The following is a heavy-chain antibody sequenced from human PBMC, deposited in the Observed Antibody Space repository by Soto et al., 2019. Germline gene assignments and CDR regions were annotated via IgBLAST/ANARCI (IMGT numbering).Heavy chain of an antibody. Sequence: QVQLQQWGAGLLKPSETLSLTCAVYGGSFSGYYWSWIRQPPGKGLEWIGEINHSGSTNYNPSLKSRVTISVDTSKNQFSLKLSSVTAADTAVYYCARGPTTMVRGVIRRYYYMDVWGKGTTVTVSS. V-gene: IGHV4-34*01. CDR3: ARGPTTMVRGVIRRYYYMDV. CDR1: GGSFSGYY. D-gene: IGHD3-10*01. CDR2: INHSGST. J-gene: IGHJ6*03.